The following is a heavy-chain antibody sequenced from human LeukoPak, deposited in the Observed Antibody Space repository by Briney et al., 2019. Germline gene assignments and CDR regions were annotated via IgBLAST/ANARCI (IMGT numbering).Heavy chain of an antibody. Sequence: SETLSLTCTVSGYSISSGYFWGWIRQPPGKGLEWIGSIYYSGSTYYNPSLKSRVTISVDTSKNQFSLKLSSVTAADTAVYYCARHPSRYFDYWGQGTLVTVSS. V-gene: IGHV4-38-2*02. D-gene: IGHD6-6*01. CDR3: ARHPSRYFDY. CDR2: IYYSGST. CDR1: GYSISSGYF. J-gene: IGHJ4*02.